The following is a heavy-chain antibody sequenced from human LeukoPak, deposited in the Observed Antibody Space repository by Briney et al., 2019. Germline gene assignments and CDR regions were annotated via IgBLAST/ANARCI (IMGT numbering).Heavy chain of an antibody. CDR2: TYYRSKWYN. CDR3: ARGGDLAWGPLFDY. Sequence: SQTLSLTCAISGDSVSSNSAAWNWIRQSPSRGLEWLGRTYYRSKWYNDYAVSVKSRITINPDTSKNQFFLQLNSVTPEDTAVYYCARGGDLAWGPLFDYWGQGTLVTVSS. CDR1: GDSVSSNSAA. J-gene: IGHJ4*02. V-gene: IGHV6-1*01. D-gene: IGHD7-27*01.